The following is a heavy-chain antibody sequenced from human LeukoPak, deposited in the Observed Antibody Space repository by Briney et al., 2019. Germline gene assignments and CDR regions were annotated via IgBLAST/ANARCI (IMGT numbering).Heavy chain of an antibody. CDR2: IFYSGST. CDR1: GGSITTYY. Sequence: SETLSLTCTVSGGSITTYYWSWIRHPPGKGLEWIGFIFYSGSTNYNPSLKSRVTISLSTSRTQFSLKVSSVTAADTAVYYCARGTFWSGYYHDYWGQGTLVTLSS. J-gene: IGHJ4*02. V-gene: IGHV4-59*01. CDR3: ARGTFWSGYYHDY. D-gene: IGHD3-3*01.